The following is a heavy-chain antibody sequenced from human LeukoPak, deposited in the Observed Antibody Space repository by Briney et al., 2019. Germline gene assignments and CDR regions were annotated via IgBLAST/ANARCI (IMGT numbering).Heavy chain of an antibody. CDR2: MNPNSGNT. CDR1: GYTFTSYD. J-gene: IGHJ4*02. CDR3: AKRQRSFRLPGYSSSWYVPQFVYVYFDY. V-gene: IGHV1-8*01. D-gene: IGHD6-13*01. Sequence: ASVKVSCKASGYTFTSYDINWVRQATGQGLEWMGWMNPNSGNTGYAQKFQGRVTMTRNTSISTAYMELSSLRSEDTAVYYCAKRQRSFRLPGYSSSWYVPQFVYVYFDYWGQGTLVTVSS.